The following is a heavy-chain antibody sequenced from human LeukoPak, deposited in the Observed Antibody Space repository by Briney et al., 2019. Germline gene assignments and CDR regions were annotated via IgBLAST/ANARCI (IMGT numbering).Heavy chain of an antibody. Sequence: GGSLRLSCTTSGCTFGDYAMSWVRQAPGKGLEWVGFIRSKVYGATTEYAASVRGRFTISRDDSKSIAYLQLNSLKTEDTAVYYCARDDLYGGNSLDYWGQGTLVTVSS. V-gene: IGHV3-49*04. CDR3: ARDDLYGGNSLDY. CDR1: GCTFGDYA. D-gene: IGHD4-23*01. J-gene: IGHJ4*02. CDR2: IRSKVYGATT.